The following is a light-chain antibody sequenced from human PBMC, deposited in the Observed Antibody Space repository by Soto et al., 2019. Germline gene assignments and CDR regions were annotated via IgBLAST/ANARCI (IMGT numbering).Light chain of an antibody. CDR3: SSYAGSNRLVV. CDR2: EVS. J-gene: IGLJ2*01. V-gene: IGLV2-8*01. Sequence: QSVLTQPPSASGSPGQSVTISCTGTSSDVGGYNYVSWYQQHPGKAPKLMIYEVSKRPSGVPDRFSGSKSGNTASLTVSGLQAEDDADYYCSSYAGSNRLVVFGGGTKLTVL. CDR1: SSDVGGYNY.